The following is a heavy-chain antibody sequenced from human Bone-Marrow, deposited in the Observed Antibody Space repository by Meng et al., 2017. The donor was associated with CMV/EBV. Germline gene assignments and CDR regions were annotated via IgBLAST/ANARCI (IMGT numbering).Heavy chain of an antibody. CDR2: IIPILGIA. CDR3: ARGPPGWRNYDLSD. D-gene: IGHD3-3*01. J-gene: IGHJ4*02. Sequence: SVNVSCKASGGTFSSYAISWVRQAPGQGLEWMGGIIPILGIANYAQKFQGRVTITADKSTSTAYMELSSLRSEDTAVYYCARGPPGWRNYDLSDWGQGTLVTVSS. CDR1: GGTFSSYA. V-gene: IGHV1-69*10.